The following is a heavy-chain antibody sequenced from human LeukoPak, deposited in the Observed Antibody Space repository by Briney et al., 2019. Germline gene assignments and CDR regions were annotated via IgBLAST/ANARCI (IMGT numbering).Heavy chain of an antibody. CDR2: IYHSGST. V-gene: IGHV4-38-2*01. D-gene: IGHD2-2*01. J-gene: IGHJ4*02. Sequence: SETLSLTCAVSGYSISSGYYWGWIRQPPGKGLEWIGSIYHSGSTYYNPSLKSRVTISVDTSKNQFSPKLSSVTAADTAVYYCARLFEPPMIVVVPAAPDYWGQGTLVTVSS. CDR3: ARLFEPPMIVVVPAAPDY. CDR1: GYSISSGYY.